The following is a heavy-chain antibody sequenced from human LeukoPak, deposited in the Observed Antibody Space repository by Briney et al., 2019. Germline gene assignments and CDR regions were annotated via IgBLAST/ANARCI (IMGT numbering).Heavy chain of an antibody. Sequence: ASVKVSCKASGSTFTTYGMYWVRQAPGQGLEWMGWINTHTGNPTYAQGFTGRFVFSLDNYVSTAYLQISSLKAEDTAVYYCARLRGWEYFDYWGQGTLVTVSS. CDR2: INTHTGNP. J-gene: IGHJ4*02. D-gene: IGHD1-26*01. CDR1: GSTFTTYG. V-gene: IGHV7-4-1*02. CDR3: ARLRGWEYFDY.